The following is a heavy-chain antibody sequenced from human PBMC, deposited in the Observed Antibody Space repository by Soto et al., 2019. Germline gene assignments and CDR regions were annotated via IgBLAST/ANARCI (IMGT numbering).Heavy chain of an antibody. V-gene: IGHV3-33*01. D-gene: IGHD2-2*02. CDR1: GFTFSSYG. Sequence: LRLSCAASGFTFSSYGMHWVRQAPGKGLEWVAVIWYDGSNKYYADSVKGRFTISRDNSKNTLYLQMNSLRAEDTAVYYCARDLEAYCSSTSCYMPLFDYWGQGTLVTVSS. J-gene: IGHJ4*02. CDR3: ARDLEAYCSSTSCYMPLFDY. CDR2: IWYDGSNK.